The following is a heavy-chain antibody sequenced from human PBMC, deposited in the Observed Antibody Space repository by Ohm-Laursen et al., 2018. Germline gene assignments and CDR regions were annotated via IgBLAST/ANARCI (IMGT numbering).Heavy chain of an antibody. CDR1: GGSFSGYY. Sequence: SETLSLTWAVYGGSFSGYYWSWIRQPPGKGLEWIGEINHSGSTNYNPSLKSRVTISVDTSKNQFSLKLSSVTAADTAVYYCARGGLTTVTTPFDYWGQGTLVTVSS. CDR3: ARGGLTTVTTPFDY. CDR2: INHSGST. V-gene: IGHV4-34*01. J-gene: IGHJ4*02. D-gene: IGHD4-17*01.